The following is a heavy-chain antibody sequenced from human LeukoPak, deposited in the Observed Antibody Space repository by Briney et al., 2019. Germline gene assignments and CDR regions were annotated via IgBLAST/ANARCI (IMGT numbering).Heavy chain of an antibody. CDR3: AKSVGELLFSGAFDV. J-gene: IGHJ3*01. CDR1: AFTFSSYA. Sequence: PGGSLRLSCAASAFTFSSYAMHWVRQAPGKGLEWVAVISYDGSNKYYADSVKGRFTISRDNSKNTLYLQMNSLRADDTAVYYCAKSVGELLFSGAFDVWGQGTMVTVSS. CDR2: ISYDGSNK. V-gene: IGHV3-30*04. D-gene: IGHD3-10*01.